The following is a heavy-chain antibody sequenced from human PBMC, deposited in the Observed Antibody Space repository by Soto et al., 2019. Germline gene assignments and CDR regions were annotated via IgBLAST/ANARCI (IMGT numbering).Heavy chain of an antibody. Sequence: EVQLVESGGGLVQPGGSLRLSCVASGFTLSRYSMNWVRQAPGKGLEWVSYISRSSSTIYYADSVKGRFTISRDNAENSLYLQMNSLRAEDTAVYYCARDLAGVIPDYWGQGTRVTVSS. CDR1: GFTLSRYS. D-gene: IGHD3-16*02. J-gene: IGHJ4*02. CDR3: ARDLAGVIPDY. CDR2: ISRSSSTI. V-gene: IGHV3-48*01.